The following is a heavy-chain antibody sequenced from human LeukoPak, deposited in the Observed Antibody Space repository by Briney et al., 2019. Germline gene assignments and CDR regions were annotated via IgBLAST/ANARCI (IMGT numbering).Heavy chain of an antibody. V-gene: IGHV1-69*13. D-gene: IGHD6-19*01. CDR2: IIPIFGTA. Sequence: SVKVSCKASGGTSSSYAISWVRQAPGQGLEWMGGIIPIFGTANYAQKFQGRVTITADESTSTAYMELRSLRSDDTAVYYCARGGSGWYPHSWFDPWGQGTLVTVSS. CDR1: GGTSSSYA. CDR3: ARGGSGWYPHSWFDP. J-gene: IGHJ5*02.